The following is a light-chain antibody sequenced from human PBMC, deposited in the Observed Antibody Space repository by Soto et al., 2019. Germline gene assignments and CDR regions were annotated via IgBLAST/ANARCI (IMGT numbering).Light chain of an antibody. J-gene: IGKJ1*01. Sequence: EIVMTQSPATLSVSPGERATLSCRASQSVGSNLAWYHQKPGQAPRLLIYGASTRATGIPARFSGSGSGTEFTLTISSRQSEDFAIYFCQQYNNWPPDRTFGQGTNIEIK. CDR2: GAS. CDR1: QSVGSN. CDR3: QQYNNWPPDRT. V-gene: IGKV3-15*01.